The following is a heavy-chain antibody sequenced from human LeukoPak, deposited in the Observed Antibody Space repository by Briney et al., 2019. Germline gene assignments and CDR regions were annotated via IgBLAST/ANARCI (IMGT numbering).Heavy chain of an antibody. D-gene: IGHD1/OR15-1a*01. CDR1: GFTFSIFG. CDR2: ISPDGNKE. CDR3: AKVNNYDDY. J-gene: IGHJ4*02. V-gene: IGHV3-30*18. Sequence: GGSLRLSCAASGFTFSIFGIHWVRQAPGKGLEWVAAISPDGNKEYYTEYVKGRFTVSRDNSNNMIYLQMISLRGEDSAVYYCAKVNNYDDYWGQGTLVTVSS.